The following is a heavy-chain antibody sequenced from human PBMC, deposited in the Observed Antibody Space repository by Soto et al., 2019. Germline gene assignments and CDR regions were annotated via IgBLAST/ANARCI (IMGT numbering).Heavy chain of an antibody. J-gene: IGHJ4*02. CDR2: MYHGGFS. CDR1: GYAINSGYY. CDR3: ARTVVVVVSNVPDYFDY. V-gene: IGHV4-38-2*01. Sequence: TSETLSLTCGVSGYAINSGYYRGWIRQSPGKGLEWIGNMYHGGFSYYNPSLKGRVTISVDTWKNRFSLNLRSVTAADTAVYYCARTVVVVVSNVPDYFDYLGQGMLVTVSS. D-gene: IGHD2-15*01.